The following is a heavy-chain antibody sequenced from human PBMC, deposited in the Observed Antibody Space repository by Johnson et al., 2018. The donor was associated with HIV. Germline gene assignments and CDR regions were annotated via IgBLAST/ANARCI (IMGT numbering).Heavy chain of an antibody. CDR3: ARGLTMIVVVDAFDI. Sequence: QVQLVESGGGAVQPGRSLRLSCAASGFTFSSYAMHWVRQAPGKGLEWVTLISYDGSNKYYADSVKGRFTISRDNSKNTLYLQMNSLRDEDTSVYYCARGLTMIVVVDAFDIWGQGTMVTVSS. D-gene: IGHD3-22*01. CDR2: ISYDGSNK. V-gene: IGHV3-30-3*01. CDR1: GFTFSSYA. J-gene: IGHJ3*02.